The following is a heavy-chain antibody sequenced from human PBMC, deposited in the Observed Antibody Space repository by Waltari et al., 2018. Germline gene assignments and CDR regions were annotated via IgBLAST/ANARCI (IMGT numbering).Heavy chain of an antibody. CDR2: VDPEDGET. D-gene: IGHD3-10*01. V-gene: IGHV1-69-2*01. CDR3: ATPYGSGSYYDY. J-gene: IGHJ4*02. CDR1: GYTFTEYY. Sequence: EVKLVQSGAEVKKPGATVKISCKVSGYTFTEYYMHWGQQAPGKGLECMGLVDPEDGETIYAEKFQGRVTITADTSTDTAYMELSSLRSEDTALYYCATPYGSGSYYDYWGQGTLVTVSS.